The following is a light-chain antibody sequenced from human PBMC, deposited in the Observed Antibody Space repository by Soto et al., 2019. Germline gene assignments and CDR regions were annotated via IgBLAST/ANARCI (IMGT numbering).Light chain of an antibody. CDR3: QHYSSTLET. Sequence: EIVLTQSPGTLSSSPGERATLSCRASQSISSSYLAWYQQKPGQAPRLLIYGASSRATGIPDRFSGSGSGTDFTLTISRLEPEDFAVYYCQHYSSTLETFGQGTKVEIK. CDR1: QSISSSY. CDR2: GAS. V-gene: IGKV3-20*01. J-gene: IGKJ1*01.